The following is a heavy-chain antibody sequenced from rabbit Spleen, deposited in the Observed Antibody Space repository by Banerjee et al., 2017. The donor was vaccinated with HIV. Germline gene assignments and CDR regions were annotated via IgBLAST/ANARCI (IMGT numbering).Heavy chain of an antibody. J-gene: IGHJ4*01. CDR2: IDPVFGIT. CDR1: GFDFSSYG. Sequence: EESGGDMVQPGASLTLTCKASGFDFSSYGVSWVRQAPGKGLEWIGYIDPVFGITNYASCVNGRFTISSHNAQNTLYLQLNSLTAADTATYFCVREAGYAGYGDGNLWGQGTLVTVS. CDR3: VREAGYAGYGDGNL. V-gene: IGHV1S47*01. D-gene: IGHD7-1*01.